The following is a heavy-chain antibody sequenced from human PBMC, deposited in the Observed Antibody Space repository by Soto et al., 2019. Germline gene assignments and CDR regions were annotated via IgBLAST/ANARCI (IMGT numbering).Heavy chain of an antibody. J-gene: IGHJ4*02. Sequence: QITLKESGPTLVKPTQTLTLTCTFSGFSLSTSGVGVGWIRQPPGKALEWLALIYWDDDKRYSPSLKSRLTLTXXTXKXXVVLTMTNMDPVDTATYYCAHSLGDAAAGTILGDYWGQGTLVTVSS. V-gene: IGHV2-5*02. CDR3: AHSLGDAAAGTILGDY. CDR2: IYWDDDK. D-gene: IGHD6-13*01. CDR1: GFSLSTSGVG.